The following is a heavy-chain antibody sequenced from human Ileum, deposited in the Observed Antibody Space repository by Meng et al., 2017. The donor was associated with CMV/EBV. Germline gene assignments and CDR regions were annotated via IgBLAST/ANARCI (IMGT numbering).Heavy chain of an antibody. CDR2: LSPDGSSA. CDR1: GVAFSSQW. V-gene: IGHV3-74*01. Sequence: LSWSATGVAFSSQWMHWVRQTPEKGLLYVSRLSPDGSSAFYADSVKRRFFVSTDNAKNTLYLQMNSLRAEDTAVYYCVNGGIQVGDYWGQGTLVTVSS. CDR3: VNGGIQVGDY. D-gene: IGHD3-10*01. J-gene: IGHJ4*02.